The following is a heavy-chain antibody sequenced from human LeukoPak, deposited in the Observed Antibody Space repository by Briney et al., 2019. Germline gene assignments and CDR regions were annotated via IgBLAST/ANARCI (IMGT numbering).Heavy chain of an antibody. D-gene: IGHD5-12*01. CDR3: ARVGPKGVAQDV. Sequence: PWGSLGLSCPASGLPLNCNYMSWVRQAPGKGLEWVSVILSGGSTYYADSVKGRFTISRDNSKNPLYLQMNSLRAEDTAVYYCARVGPKGVAQDVWGQGTTVTVSS. CDR1: GLPLNCNY. J-gene: IGHJ6*02. V-gene: IGHV3-53*01. CDR2: ILSGGST.